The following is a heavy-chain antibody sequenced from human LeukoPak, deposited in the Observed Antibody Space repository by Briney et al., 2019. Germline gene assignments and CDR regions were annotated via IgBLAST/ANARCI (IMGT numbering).Heavy chain of an antibody. D-gene: IGHD2-15*01. CDR3: AVKDCSGGSCPYYYGMDV. V-gene: IGHV1-8*01. J-gene: IGHJ6*02. CDR2: LNPNSGNT. CDR1: GYTFTSYD. Sequence: ASVKVSCRTSGYTFTSYDIIWVRQATGQALEWMGWLNPNSGNTGYAQKFQGRVTMTRNTSISTAYMELSSLRSEDTAVYYCAVKDCSGGSCPYYYGMDVWGQGNMVTVSS.